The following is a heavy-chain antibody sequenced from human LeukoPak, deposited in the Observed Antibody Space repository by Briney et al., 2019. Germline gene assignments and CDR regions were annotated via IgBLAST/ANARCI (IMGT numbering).Heavy chain of an antibody. CDR3: ARAGLYCSGGSCYHFDY. Sequence: PGGSLRLSCAASGFTVSSNYMGWVRQAPGKGLEWVSVIYSGGSTYYAASVKGRFTISRDNSKNTLYLQMNSLRAEDTAVYYCARAGLYCSGGSCYHFDYWGQGTLVTVSS. D-gene: IGHD2-15*01. CDR1: GFTVSSNY. CDR2: IYSGGST. J-gene: IGHJ4*02. V-gene: IGHV3-53*01.